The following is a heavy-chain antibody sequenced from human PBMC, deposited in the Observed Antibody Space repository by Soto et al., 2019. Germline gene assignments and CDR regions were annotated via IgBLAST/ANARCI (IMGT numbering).Heavy chain of an antibody. J-gene: IGHJ4*02. CDR2: IKQDGSEK. D-gene: IGHD3-22*01. CDR3: ARDFADYYDSSGYYFGY. V-gene: IGHV3-7*03. Sequence: RSWVRQAPGKGLKWVANIKQDGSEKYYVDSVKGRFTISRDNAKNSLYLQMNSLRAEDTAVYYCARDFADYYDSSGYYFGYWGQGALVTVSS.